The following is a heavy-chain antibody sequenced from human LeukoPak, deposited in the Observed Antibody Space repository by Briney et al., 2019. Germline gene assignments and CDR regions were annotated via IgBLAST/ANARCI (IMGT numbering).Heavy chain of an antibody. CDR2: IYYSGST. D-gene: IGHD5-24*01. Sequence: SSETLSLTCTVSSGSMSSYYWSWIRQPPGKGLEWIGYIYYSGSTKYNPSLKSRVTISVDTSKNQFSLKLSSVTAADTAVYYCARGARAGYNLEPFDYWGQGTLVTVSS. V-gene: IGHV4-59*08. CDR3: ARGARAGYNLEPFDY. CDR1: SGSMSSYY. J-gene: IGHJ4*02.